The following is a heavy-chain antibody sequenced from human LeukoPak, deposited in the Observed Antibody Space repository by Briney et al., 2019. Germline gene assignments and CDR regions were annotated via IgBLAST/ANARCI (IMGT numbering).Heavy chain of an antibody. V-gene: IGHV3-74*01. CDR2: IYGDGSFT. D-gene: IGHD3-22*01. Sequence: GGSLRLSCAASGFTFSNFWMHWVRQAPGKGLVWVALIYGDGSFTRYADSVKGRFTISRDNAKNTVYLQMNSLRVEDKAGYYWARVYETNSYLYWGQGSLVTVSS. CDR3: ARVYETNSYLY. J-gene: IGHJ4*02. CDR1: GFTFSNFW.